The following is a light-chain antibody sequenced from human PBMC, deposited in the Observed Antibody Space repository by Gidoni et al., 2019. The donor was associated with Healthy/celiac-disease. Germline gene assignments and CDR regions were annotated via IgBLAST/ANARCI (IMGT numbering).Light chain of an antibody. J-gene: IGKJ2*01. CDR2: AAS. CDR1: QGISSY. Sequence: AIRMTQSPSSLSASTGDRVTSTCRASQGISSYLAWYQQKPGKAPKLLIYAASTLQSGVPSRFSGSGSGTDFTLTISCLQSEDFATYYCQQYYSYPYTFDQGTKLEIK. CDR3: QQYYSYPYT. V-gene: IGKV1-8*01.